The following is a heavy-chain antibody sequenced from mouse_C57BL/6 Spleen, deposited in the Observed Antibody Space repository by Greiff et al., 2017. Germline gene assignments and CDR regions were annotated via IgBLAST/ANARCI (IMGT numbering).Heavy chain of an antibody. J-gene: IGHJ1*03. Sequence: QVQLQQSGPGLVQPSQSLSITCTVSGFSLTSYGVHWVRQSPGKGLEWLGVIWRGGSTDYNAAFMSRLSITKDNSKSQDFFKMNSLQADDTAIYYCAKKDYSNYYWYFDVWGTGTTVTVSS. CDR3: AKKDYSNYYWYFDV. V-gene: IGHV2-5*01. CDR1: GFSLTSYG. CDR2: IWRGGST. D-gene: IGHD2-5*01.